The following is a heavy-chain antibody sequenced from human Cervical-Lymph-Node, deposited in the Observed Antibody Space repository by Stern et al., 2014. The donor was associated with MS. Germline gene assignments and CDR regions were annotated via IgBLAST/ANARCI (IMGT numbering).Heavy chain of an antibody. Sequence: VQLVESGGGVAQPGGSLRLSCAAAGFTFSSYGMYWVRQAPGKGLEWVGVISSDGSEKYYAASVEGRFTLSRANSQDTGNLPMNSLRTEDTAIYCCESAPQATTYWGQGTLVTVSS. D-gene: IGHD1-1*01. CDR3: ESAPQATTY. J-gene: IGHJ4*02. CDR1: GFTFSSYG. V-gene: IGHV3-30*03. CDR2: ISSDGSEK.